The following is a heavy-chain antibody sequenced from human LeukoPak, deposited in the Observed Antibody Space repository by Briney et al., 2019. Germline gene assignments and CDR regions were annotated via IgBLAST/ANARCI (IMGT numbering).Heavy chain of an antibody. CDR1: GFTFSSYW. J-gene: IGHJ4*02. V-gene: IGHV3-7*01. D-gene: IGHD3-9*01. CDR2: IKQDGSEK. Sequence: PGGSLRLSRAACGFTFSSYWMIWVRQAPGKGLEWVANIKQDGSEKYYVDSVKGRFTISRDNAKNSLYLQMNSLRAEDTAVYYCAREGGHYGILPGGDYWGQGTLVNVSS. CDR3: AREGGHYGILPGGDY.